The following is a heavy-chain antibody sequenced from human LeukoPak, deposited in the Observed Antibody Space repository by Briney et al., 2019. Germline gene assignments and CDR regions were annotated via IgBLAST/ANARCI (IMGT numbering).Heavy chain of an antibody. Sequence: GGSLRLSCAASGFTFSSYEMSWVRQAPGKGLEWVSIIYSGGSTYYADSVKGRFTISRDNSKNTLYLQMNSLRAEDTAVYYCARDRGRVLDYWGQGTLVTVSS. D-gene: IGHD3-16*01. CDR1: GFTFSSYE. CDR2: IYSGGST. CDR3: ARDRGRVLDY. J-gene: IGHJ4*02. V-gene: IGHV3-66*01.